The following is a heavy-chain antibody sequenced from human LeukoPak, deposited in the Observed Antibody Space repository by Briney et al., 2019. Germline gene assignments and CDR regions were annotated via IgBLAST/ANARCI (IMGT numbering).Heavy chain of an antibody. J-gene: IGHJ4*02. CDR2: IRPTGSNT. Sequence: GGSLRLSCAASGFPFNTYAMSWVRQAPGKGLEWVSIIRPTGSNTYYASSVKGRFTISRDDSKTTLYLQMSSVRAEDMAIYYCAKLAFYETAAPLRDLSFWGQGTLVTVPS. V-gene: IGHV3-23*01. CDR3: AKLAFYETAAPLRDLSF. CDR1: GFPFNTYA. D-gene: IGHD1-14*01.